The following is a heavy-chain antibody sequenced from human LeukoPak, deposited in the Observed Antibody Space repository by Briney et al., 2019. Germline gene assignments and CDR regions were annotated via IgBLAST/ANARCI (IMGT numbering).Heavy chain of an antibody. Sequence: SGTLSLTCAVSGGSIGSSNWWTWVRQPPEKGLEWIGEIYHTGSTNYNPSLKSRVTISVDTSKNQFSLGLSSVTAADTAVYYCARVAAGTYWYYAMDVWGQGTTVTVSS. J-gene: IGHJ6*02. CDR1: GGSIGSSNW. D-gene: IGHD2-15*01. CDR2: IYHTGST. V-gene: IGHV4-4*02. CDR3: ARVAAGTYWYYAMDV.